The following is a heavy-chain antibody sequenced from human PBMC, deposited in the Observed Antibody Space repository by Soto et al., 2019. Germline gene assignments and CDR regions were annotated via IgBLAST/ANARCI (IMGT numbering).Heavy chain of an antibody. CDR2: ISYGGST. V-gene: IGHV4-31*03. Sequence: QVQLQESGPGLVKPSQTLSLTCTVSGCSINSGGYCWSWIRQHPGKGLDWIGCISYGGSTSYNPSLKSRVTISVDTSKNQFFLKLTSVTAADTAVYYCSRGILVWGQGALITVSS. J-gene: IGHJ4*02. CDR1: GCSINSGGYC. CDR3: SRGILV. D-gene: IGHD5-18*01.